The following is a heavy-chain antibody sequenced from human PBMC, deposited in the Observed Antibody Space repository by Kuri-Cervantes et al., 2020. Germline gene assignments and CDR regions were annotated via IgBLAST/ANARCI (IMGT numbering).Heavy chain of an antibody. J-gene: IGHJ4*02. CDR2: ISSSGSTI. CDR3: ARDSKVIAVATEFDY. D-gene: IGHD6-19*01. CDR1: GFTFSSYE. V-gene: IGHV3-48*03. Sequence: GGSLRLSCAASGFTFSSYEMNWVRQAPGKGLEWVSYISSSGSTIYYADSVKGRFTISRDNAKNPLYLQMNSLRAEDTAVYYCARDSKVIAVATEFDYWGQGTLVTVSS.